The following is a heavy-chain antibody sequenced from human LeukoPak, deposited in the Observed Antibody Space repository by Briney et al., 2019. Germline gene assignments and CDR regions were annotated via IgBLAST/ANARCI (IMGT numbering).Heavy chain of an antibody. CDR1: GYTFTSYG. V-gene: IGHV1-8*01. J-gene: IGHJ4*02. CDR3: VRVSSGWLDFDY. CDR2: TNPNSGKT. Sequence: ASVKVSCKASGYTFTSYGINWVRQAPRQGLEWMGWTNPNSGKTGYVRKFQGRVTMTRDTSISTAYMELSSLTSEDTAVYYCVRVSSGWLDFDYWGQGTLVTVSS. D-gene: IGHD6-19*01.